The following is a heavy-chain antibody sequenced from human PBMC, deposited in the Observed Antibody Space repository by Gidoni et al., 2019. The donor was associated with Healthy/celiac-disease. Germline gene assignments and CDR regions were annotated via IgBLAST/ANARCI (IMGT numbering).Heavy chain of an antibody. CDR3: ARGLIGYCSGGSCYSRGHNWFDP. D-gene: IGHD2-15*01. Sequence: QVQLQQWGAGLLKPSETLSLTCAVYGGSFSGYYWRWIRQPPGKGLEWIGEINHSGSTNYNPSLKSRVTISVDTSKNQFSLKLSSVTAADTAVYYCARGLIGYCSGGSCYSRGHNWFDPWGQGTLVTVSS. CDR2: INHSGST. CDR1: GGSFSGYY. V-gene: IGHV4-34*01. J-gene: IGHJ5*02.